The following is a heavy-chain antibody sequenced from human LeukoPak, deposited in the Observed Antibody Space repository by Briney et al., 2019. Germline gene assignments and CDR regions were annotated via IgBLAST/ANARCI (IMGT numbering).Heavy chain of an antibody. D-gene: IGHD1-14*01. J-gene: IGHJ4*02. CDR1: GYSFTDYY. CDR3: TRVSIAWSNLYFDF. Sequence: EASVKVSCKASGYSFTDYYIHWVRQAPGQGLEWMGRINPNTGGTNYAQKFQGRVTMTGDTSINTASMELTSLTSGDTAVYYCTRVSIAWSNLYFDFWGQGTLVTVSS. CDR2: INPNTGGT. V-gene: IGHV1-2*02.